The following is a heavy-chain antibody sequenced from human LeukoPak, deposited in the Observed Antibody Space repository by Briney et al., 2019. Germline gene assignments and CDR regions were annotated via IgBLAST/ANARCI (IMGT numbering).Heavy chain of an antibody. V-gene: IGHV4-31*03. D-gene: IGHD6-6*01. CDR2: IYYSGST. CDR3: ASPDSSSSGTFDY. Sequence: SETLSLTCTVSGGSISSGGYYWSWIRQHPGKGLEWIGYIYYSGSTYYNPSLKSRVTISVDTSKNQFSLKLSSVTAADTAVYYCASPDSSSSGTFDYWGQGTLVTVSS. CDR1: GGSISSGGYY. J-gene: IGHJ4*02.